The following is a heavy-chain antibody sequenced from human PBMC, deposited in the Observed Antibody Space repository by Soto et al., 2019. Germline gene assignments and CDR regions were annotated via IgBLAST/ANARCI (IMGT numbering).Heavy chain of an antibody. CDR1: GGSLSSGDSY. CDR2: IYNSGTT. V-gene: IGHV4-30-4*01. Sequence: QVQLQESGPGLVKPSQTLSLTCTVSGGSLSSGDSYWSWICQPPGKGLEWIGYIYNSGTTSYNPSLKSRVTISADTSKNQFSLNLSSVTAADTAVYYCAAEDIVLMVYAFDYWGQGILVTVSS. CDR3: AAEDIVLMVYAFDY. D-gene: IGHD2-8*01. J-gene: IGHJ4*02.